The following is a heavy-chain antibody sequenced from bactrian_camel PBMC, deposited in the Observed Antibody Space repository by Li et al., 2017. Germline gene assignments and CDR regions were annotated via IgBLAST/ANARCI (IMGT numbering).Heavy chain of an antibody. V-gene: IGHV3S40*01. D-gene: IGHD1*01. J-gene: IGHJ4*01. CDR1: GLSFSDYY. CDR3: AKGHDDLWYGALDA. CDR2: INGDGSTT. Sequence: VQLVESGGGLVQPGGSLRLSCAASGLSFSDYYMSWVRQAPGKGLEWVSAINGDGSTTSRADSVKGRFTISRDNAKNTVYLQLNSLKTEDTAMYYCAKGHDDLWYGALDAWGPGTQVTVS.